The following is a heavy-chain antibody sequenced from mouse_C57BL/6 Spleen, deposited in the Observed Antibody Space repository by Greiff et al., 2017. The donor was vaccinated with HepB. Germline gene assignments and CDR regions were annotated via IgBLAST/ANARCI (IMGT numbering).Heavy chain of an antibody. V-gene: IGHV1-69*01. CDR1: GYTFTSYW. CDR2: IDPSDSYT. CDR3: ARWDGNYEAY. Sequence: QVQLQQPGAELVMPGASVKLSCKASGYTFTSYWMHWVKQRPGQGLEWIGEIDPSDSYTNYNQQFKGKSTLTVDKSSSTAYMQLSSLTSEDSAVYYCARWDGNYEAYWGQGTLVTVSA. D-gene: IGHD2-1*01. J-gene: IGHJ3*01.